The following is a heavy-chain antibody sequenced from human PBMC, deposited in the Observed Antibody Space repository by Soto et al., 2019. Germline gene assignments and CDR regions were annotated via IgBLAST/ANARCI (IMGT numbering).Heavy chain of an antibody. V-gene: IGHV3-11*01. D-gene: IGHD2-2*01. CDR1: GFTFSDYQ. J-gene: IGHJ6*03. Sequence: QVHLVESGGGLVKPGGSLRLSCAASGFTFSDYQMSWIRQAPGKGLEWVSYIGSSGLSVYYEDSVKGRFTISRDNANNPLYLQMKSLRAEDSGVYYCARDLLQLLSHNDYFYDLDVWGKGTTVSVSS. CDR3: ARDLLQLLSHNDYFYDLDV. CDR2: IGSSGLSV.